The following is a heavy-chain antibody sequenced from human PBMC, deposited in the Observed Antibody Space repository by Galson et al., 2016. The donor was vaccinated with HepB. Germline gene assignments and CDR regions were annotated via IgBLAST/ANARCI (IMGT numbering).Heavy chain of an antibody. Sequence: SLRLSCAGSGFLFRSYGMHWVRQAPGKGLEWVAGLSHDGNKEYYSDSAKGRFTISRDNSRNTVYLQINGLRPDDTAVYYCARDRQEWFLGPSAYWGQGTHVIVS. D-gene: IGHD3-3*01. J-gene: IGHJ4*02. CDR1: GFLFRSYG. CDR3: ARDRQEWFLGPSAY. CDR2: LSHDGNKE. V-gene: IGHV3-30*03.